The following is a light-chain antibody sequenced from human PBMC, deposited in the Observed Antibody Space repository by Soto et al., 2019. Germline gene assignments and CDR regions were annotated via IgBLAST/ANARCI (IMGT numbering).Light chain of an antibody. J-gene: IGKJ1*01. V-gene: IGKV3-15*01. CDR1: QSVNDNH. CDR2: GAS. CDR3: QQYNNWPPDRT. Sequence: EVVLTQSPGTLSLSPGARATLSCRASQSVNDNHLAWYQQKGGQAPRLLIYGASTRATGIPARFSGSGSGTEFTLTISSLQSEDFAIYFCQQYNNWPPDRTFGQGTKVEIK.